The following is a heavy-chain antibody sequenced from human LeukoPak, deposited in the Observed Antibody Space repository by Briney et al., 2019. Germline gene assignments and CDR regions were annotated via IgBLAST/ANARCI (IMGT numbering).Heavy chain of an antibody. CDR3: ARQPGQQLDGDWFDP. CDR2: ISAYNGNT. Sequence: ASVKVSCKASGYTSTSYGISWVRQAPGQGLEWMGWISAYNGNTNYAQKLQGRVTMTTDTSTSTAYMELRSLRSDDTAVYYCARQPGQQLDGDWFDPWGQGTLVTVSS. D-gene: IGHD6-13*01. CDR1: GYTSTSYG. J-gene: IGHJ5*02. V-gene: IGHV1-18*01.